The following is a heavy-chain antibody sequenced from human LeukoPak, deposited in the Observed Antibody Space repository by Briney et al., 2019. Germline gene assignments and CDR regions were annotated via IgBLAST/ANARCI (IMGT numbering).Heavy chain of an antibody. V-gene: IGHV3-48*03. CDR1: GFTFSTYE. Sequence: PGGSLRLSCAASGFTFSTYEMNWVRQAPGKGLEWVSYISGSGSTRYYADSVKGRFTISRDNAKNSLYPQMNSLTDEDTAVYYCATFLDYWGQGTLVSVSS. D-gene: IGHD3-3*01. J-gene: IGHJ4*02. CDR3: ATFLDY. CDR2: ISGSGSTR.